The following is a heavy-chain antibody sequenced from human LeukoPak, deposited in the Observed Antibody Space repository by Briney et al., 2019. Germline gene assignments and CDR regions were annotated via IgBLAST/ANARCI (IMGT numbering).Heavy chain of an antibody. D-gene: IGHD2-2*01. CDR3: ARDALSSTSPDYVDV. V-gene: IGHV3-21*01. J-gene: IGHJ6*03. CDR2: ISSSSSYI. CDR1: GFTFSSYS. Sequence: SGGSPRLSCAASGFTFSSYSMNWVRQAPGKGLEWVSSISSSSSYIYYADSVKGRFTISRDNAKNSLYLQMNSLRAEDTAVYYCARDALSSTSPDYVDVWGKGTTVTVSS.